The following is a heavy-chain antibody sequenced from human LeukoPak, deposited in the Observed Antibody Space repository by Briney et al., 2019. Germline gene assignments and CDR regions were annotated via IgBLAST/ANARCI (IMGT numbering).Heavy chain of an antibody. CDR3: ARDNTMYYDYVWGSYPDY. J-gene: IGHJ4*02. CDR1: GFTFSSYS. D-gene: IGHD3-16*02. CDR2: ISSSSGYI. V-gene: IGHV3-21*01. Sequence: GGSLRLSCAASGFTFSSYSMNWVRQAPGKGLEWVSSISSSSGYIYYADSVKGRFTISRDNAKNSLYLQMNSLRAEDTAAYYCARDNTMYYDYVWGSYPDYWGQGTLVTVSS.